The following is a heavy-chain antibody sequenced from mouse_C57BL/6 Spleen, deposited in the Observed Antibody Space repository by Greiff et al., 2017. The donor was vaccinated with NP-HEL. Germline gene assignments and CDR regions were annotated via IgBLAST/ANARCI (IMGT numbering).Heavy chain of an antibody. Sequence: QVQLQQSGAELVMPGASVKLSCKASGYTFTSYWMHWVKQRPGQGLEWIGEIDPSDSYTNYNQKFKGKSTLTVDKSSSTAYMQLSSLTSEDSAVYYWARVTPLITTVVAYYFDYWGQGTTLTVSS. CDR2: IDPSDSYT. D-gene: IGHD1-1*01. V-gene: IGHV1-69*01. J-gene: IGHJ2*01. CDR1: GYTFTSYW. CDR3: ARVTPLITTVVAYYFDY.